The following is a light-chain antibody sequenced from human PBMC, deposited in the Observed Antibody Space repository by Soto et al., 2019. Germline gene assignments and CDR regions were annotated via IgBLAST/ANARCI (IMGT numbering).Light chain of an antibody. Sequence: EIVITQSPATLSVSPGERATLSCRASQSVDSNLAWYQHKPGRAPRLLIDGTSSRATGIPDRISGSGSGTDFTLTISRLEPEDFAVYYCQQYDSLVTFGQGTKVDIK. CDR3: QQYDSLVT. CDR2: GTS. V-gene: IGKV3-20*01. J-gene: IGKJ1*01. CDR1: QSVDSN.